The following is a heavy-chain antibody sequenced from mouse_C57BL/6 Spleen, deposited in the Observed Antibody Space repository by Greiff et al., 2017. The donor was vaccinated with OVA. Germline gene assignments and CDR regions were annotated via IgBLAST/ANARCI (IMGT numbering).Heavy chain of an antibody. CDR1: GYTFTSYW. V-gene: IGHV1-69*01. Sequence: QVQLQQPGAELVMPGASVKLSCKASGYTFTSYWMHWVKQRPGQGLEWIGEIDPSDSYTNYNQKFKGKSTLTVDKSSSTAYMQLSSLTSEDSAVYYCARSGDDDDAPYYAMDYWGQGTSGTVSS. J-gene: IGHJ4*01. CDR3: ARSGDDDDAPYYAMDY. D-gene: IGHD2-4*01. CDR2: IDPSDSYT.